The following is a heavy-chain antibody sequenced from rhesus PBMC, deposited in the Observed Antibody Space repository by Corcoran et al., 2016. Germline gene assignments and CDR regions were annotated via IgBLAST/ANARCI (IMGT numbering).Heavy chain of an antibody. CDR3: TTGPYFDY. CDR2: ISSASSYI. V-gene: IGHV3S16*01. Sequence: VQLVESGGGLVQPGGSLRLSCAASGFTFSSYGMSWVRQAPGKGLEWVSSISSASSYIYYADSVKGRFTISRDNAKNSLSLQMNSLRAEDTAVYYCTTGPYFDYWGQGVLVTVSS. CDR1: GFTFSSYG. J-gene: IGHJ4*01.